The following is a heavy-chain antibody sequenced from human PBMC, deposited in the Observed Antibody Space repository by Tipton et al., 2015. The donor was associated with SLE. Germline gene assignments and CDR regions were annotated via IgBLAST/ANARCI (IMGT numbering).Heavy chain of an antibody. CDR2: IYSSGDR. CDR1: GGSISFDY. D-gene: IGHD3/OR15-3a*01. J-gene: IGHJ6*02. Sequence: TLSLTCTVSGGSISFDYWSWIRQSAGRGLEWIGRIYSSGDRDYNPSLRSRVTMSIDASQNRVSLRLKSVSAADTAVYYCARSGGWTGSFYGMDVWGQGTTVTVSS. CDR3: ARSGGWTGSFYGMDV. V-gene: IGHV4-4*07.